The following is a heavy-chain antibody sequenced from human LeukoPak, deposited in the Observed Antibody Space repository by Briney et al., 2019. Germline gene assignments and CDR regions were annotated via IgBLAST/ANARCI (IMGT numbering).Heavy chain of an antibody. CDR2: TYYRSKWYN. Sequence: SQTLSLTCGISGDSVSSNGAAWNWIRQPPSRGLEWLGRTYYRSKWYNYYGVSVKSRITIKPDTSKNQFSLQLNSVTPEDTAVYYCASSGAGFLDYWGQGTLVTVSS. CDR3: ASSGAGFLDY. J-gene: IGHJ4*02. CDR1: GDSVSSNGAA. D-gene: IGHD5-12*01. V-gene: IGHV6-1*01.